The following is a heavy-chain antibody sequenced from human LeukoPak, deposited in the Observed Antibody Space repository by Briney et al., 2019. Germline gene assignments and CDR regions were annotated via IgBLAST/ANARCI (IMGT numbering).Heavy chain of an antibody. CDR2: INPNSGGT. V-gene: IGHV1-2*06. CDR3: ARDHYGYSSGSGFDC. CDR1: GYTFTGYY. J-gene: IGHJ4*02. D-gene: IGHD3-10*01. Sequence: ASVKVSCKASGYTFTGYYMHWVRQAPGQGLEWMGRINPNSGGTNYAQRFQGRVTMTRDTSISTAYMELSSLRSDDTAVYYCARDHYGYSSGSGFDCWGQGILVTVSS.